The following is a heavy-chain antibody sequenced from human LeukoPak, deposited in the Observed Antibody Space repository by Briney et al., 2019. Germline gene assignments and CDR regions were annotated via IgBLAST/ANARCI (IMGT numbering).Heavy chain of an antibody. V-gene: IGHV4-34*01. Sequence: PSETLSLTCAVYGGSLSGYYWGWIRQPPGKGLEWIGEINHSGSTNYNPSLKSRVTISVDTSKNQFSLKLSSVTAADTAVYYCARGDYLGYWGQGTLVTVSS. J-gene: IGHJ4*02. CDR3: ARGDYLGY. CDR1: GGSLSGYY. CDR2: INHSGST.